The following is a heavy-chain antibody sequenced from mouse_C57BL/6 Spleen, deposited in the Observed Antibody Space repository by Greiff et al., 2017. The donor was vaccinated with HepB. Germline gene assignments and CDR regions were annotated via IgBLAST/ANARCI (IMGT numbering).Heavy chain of an antibody. CDR2: IYPGSGNT. V-gene: IGHV1-76*01. D-gene: IGHD3-3*01. J-gene: IGHJ4*01. CDR1: GYTFTDYY. Sequence: VQLQQSGAELVRPGASVKLSCKASGYTFTDYYINWVKQRPGQGLEWIARIYPGSGNTYYNEKFKGKATLTAEKSSSTAYMQLSSLTSEDSAVYFCARDGTGPYAMDYWGQGTSVTVSS. CDR3: ARDGTGPYAMDY.